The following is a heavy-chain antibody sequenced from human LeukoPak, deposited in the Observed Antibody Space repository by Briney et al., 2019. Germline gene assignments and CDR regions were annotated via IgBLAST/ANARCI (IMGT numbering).Heavy chain of an antibody. D-gene: IGHD2-2*01. Sequence: GGSLRLSCAASGFTVSSNYMNWVRQAPGKGLEWVSAISGSGGSTYYADSVKGRFTISRDNSKNTLYLQMNSLRAEDTAVYYCAKDRYCSSTSCPGDYWGQGTLVTVSS. J-gene: IGHJ4*02. CDR1: GFTVSSNY. V-gene: IGHV3-23*01. CDR2: ISGSGGST. CDR3: AKDRYCSSTSCPGDY.